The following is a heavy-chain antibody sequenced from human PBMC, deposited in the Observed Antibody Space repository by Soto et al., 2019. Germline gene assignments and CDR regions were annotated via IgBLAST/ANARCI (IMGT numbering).Heavy chain of an antibody. J-gene: IGHJ5*02. CDR3: ARSLYSGSYTNWFDP. Sequence: RQPPGKGLEYIGYIYYSGSTNYNPSLKSRVTISVDTSKNQFSLKLSSVTAADTAVYYCARSLYSGSYTNWFDPWGQGTLVTVSS. CDR2: IYYSGST. D-gene: IGHD1-26*01. V-gene: IGHV4-59*01.